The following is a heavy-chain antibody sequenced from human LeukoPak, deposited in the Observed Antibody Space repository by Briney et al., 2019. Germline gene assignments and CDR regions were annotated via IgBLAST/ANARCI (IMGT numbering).Heavy chain of an antibody. CDR2: VYSSGST. CDR1: GGSIRSNTYY. D-gene: IGHD6-25*01. V-gene: IGHV4-39*07. Sequence: PSETLSLTCTVSGGSIRSNTYYWVWIRQPPGKGLEWIGSVYSSGSTYYNPSLESRVTISVDTSKNQFSLNLTSVTAADTAVYYCARKGSGSWDYYYYGMDVWGQGTTVTVSS. CDR3: ARKGSGSWDYYYYGMDV. J-gene: IGHJ6*02.